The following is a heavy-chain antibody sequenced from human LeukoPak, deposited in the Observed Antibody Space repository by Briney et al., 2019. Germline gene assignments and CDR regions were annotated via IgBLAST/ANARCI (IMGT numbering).Heavy chain of an antibody. J-gene: IGHJ4*02. V-gene: IGHV4-39*01. CDR3: ARTTSFPRSRMPDY. Sequence: PSETLSLTCTVSGGSISSSSYYWGWIRQPPGKGLEWIGSIYYSGSTYYNPSLKSRVTISVDTSKNQFSLKLSSVTAADTAVYYCARTTSFPRSRMPDYWGQGTLVTVSS. CDR1: GGSISSSSYY. CDR2: IYYSGST. D-gene: IGHD1-1*01.